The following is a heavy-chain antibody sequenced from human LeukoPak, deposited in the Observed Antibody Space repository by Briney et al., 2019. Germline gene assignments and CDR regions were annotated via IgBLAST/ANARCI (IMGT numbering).Heavy chain of an antibody. CDR1: GFTISSYS. V-gene: IGHV3-21*01. D-gene: IGHD3-9*01. CDR2: ISSSSSYI. CDR3: ARELRTPYDILGRGNAFDI. J-gene: IGHJ3*02. Sequence: PGGSLRLSRAASGFTISSYSMNWVRQAPGKGLDWVSSISSSSSYIYYADSVKGRFTISRDNGRNSLFLQMNSLRAEDTAVYYCARELRTPYDILGRGNAFDIWGQGTMVTVSS.